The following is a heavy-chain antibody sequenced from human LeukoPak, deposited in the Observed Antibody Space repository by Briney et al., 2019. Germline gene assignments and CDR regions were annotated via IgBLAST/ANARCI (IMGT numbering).Heavy chain of an antibody. V-gene: IGHV4-39*01. D-gene: IGHD6-19*01. CDR3: ARRPYTSGWYYYFDY. Sequence: SETLSLTCTVSGGSISSSSYYWGWIRQPPGKGLEWIGSIYYSGSTYYNPSLKSRVTISVDTSKNQFSLRLSFVTAAETAVYYCARRPYTSGWYYYFDYWGQGTLVTVSS. CDR2: IYYSGST. J-gene: IGHJ4*02. CDR1: GGSISSSSYY.